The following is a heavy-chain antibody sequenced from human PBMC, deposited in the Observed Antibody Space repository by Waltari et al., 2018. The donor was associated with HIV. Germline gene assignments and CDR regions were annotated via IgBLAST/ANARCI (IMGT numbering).Heavy chain of an antibody. Sequence: QVQLVQSGAEVKKPGASVKVSCQAAGYTFTGYYIHWVRQAPGQGLEWMGWINPNSGATKYAQKFQGRVTMTRDTSISTAFMELSRLRSDDTAVYYCARDPLYAVAVADIDYWGQGTLVTVSS. J-gene: IGHJ4*02. D-gene: IGHD6-19*01. V-gene: IGHV1-2*02. CDR2: INPNSGAT. CDR3: ARDPLYAVAVADIDY. CDR1: GYTFTGYY.